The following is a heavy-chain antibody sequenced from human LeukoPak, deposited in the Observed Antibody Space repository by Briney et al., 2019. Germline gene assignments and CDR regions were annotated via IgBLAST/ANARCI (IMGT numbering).Heavy chain of an antibody. CDR2: IHYSGST. D-gene: IGHD6-6*01. CDR1: GGSISSYY. V-gene: IGHV4-59*01. CDR3: ARGTAPRPGY. Sequence: PSETLSLTCTVSGGSISSYYWSWIRQPPGKGLEWIGYIHYSGSTNYNPSLKSRVTISVDTSKNQFSLNLSSVTTADTAVHYCARGTAPRPGYWGQGTLVTVSS. J-gene: IGHJ4*02.